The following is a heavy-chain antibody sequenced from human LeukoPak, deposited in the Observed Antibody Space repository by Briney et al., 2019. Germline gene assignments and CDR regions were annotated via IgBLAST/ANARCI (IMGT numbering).Heavy chain of an antibody. Sequence: GESLKISCKGSGYSFTSYWIGWVRQMPGEGLEWMGIIYPGDSDTRYSPSFQGQVTISADKSISTAYLQWSSLKASDTAMYYCARTSSSWDHTFDYWGQGTLVTVSS. J-gene: IGHJ4*02. V-gene: IGHV5-51*01. CDR1: GYSFTSYW. D-gene: IGHD6-13*01. CDR3: ARTSSSWDHTFDY. CDR2: IYPGDSDT.